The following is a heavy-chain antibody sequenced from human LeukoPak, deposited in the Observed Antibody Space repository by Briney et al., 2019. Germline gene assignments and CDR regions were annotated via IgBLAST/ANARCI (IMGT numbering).Heavy chain of an antibody. CDR3: ATPIVVPAAMGAFDI. CDR2: IIPIFGTA. CDR1: GGTFSSYD. Sequence: ASVKVSCKASGGTFSSYDISWVRQAPGQGLEWMGGIIPIFGTANYAQKFQGRVTITADESTSTAYMELSSLRSEDTAVYYCATPIVVPAAMGAFDIWGQGTMVTVPS. J-gene: IGHJ3*02. V-gene: IGHV1-69*13. D-gene: IGHD2-2*01.